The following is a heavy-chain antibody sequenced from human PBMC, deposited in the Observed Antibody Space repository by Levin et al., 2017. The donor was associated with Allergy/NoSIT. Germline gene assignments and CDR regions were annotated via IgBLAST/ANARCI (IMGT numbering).Heavy chain of an antibody. CDR3: ASGYCSGGSCYGSYYYMDV. V-gene: IGHV1-69*13. CDR1: GGTFSSYA. D-gene: IGHD2-15*01. Sequence: RASVKVSCKASGGTFSSYAISWVRQAPGQGLEWMGGIIPIFGTANYAQKFQGRVTITADESTSTAYMELSSLRSEDTAVYYCASGYCSGGSCYGSYYYMDVWGKGTTVTVSS. CDR2: IIPIFGTA. J-gene: IGHJ6*03.